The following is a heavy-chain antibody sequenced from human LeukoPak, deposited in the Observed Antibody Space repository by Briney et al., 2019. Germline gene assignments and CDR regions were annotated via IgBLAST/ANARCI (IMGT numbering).Heavy chain of an antibody. CDR1: GGSISSYY. D-gene: IGHD3-22*01. V-gene: IGHV4-39*07. CDR2: IYYSGST. CDR3: ARVSKDSSGYLFDY. J-gene: IGHJ4*02. Sequence: SETLSLTCTVSGGSISSYYWGWIRQPPGKGLEWIGSIYYSGSTYYNPSLKSRVTISVDTSKNQFSLKLSSVTAADTAVYYCARVSKDSSGYLFDYWGQGTLVTVSS.